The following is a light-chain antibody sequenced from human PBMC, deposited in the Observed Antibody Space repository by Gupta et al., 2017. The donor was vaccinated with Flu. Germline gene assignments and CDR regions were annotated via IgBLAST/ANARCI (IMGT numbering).Light chain of an antibody. CDR1: QSLLHSNVYNY. CDR3: MQALQTPFT. Sequence: DLAMTQSPLSLPVTPREPASISCRSSQSLLHSNVYNYLDWYLQKTGQSPQLLIYLGPNRASGVPYRFRGSGSGTDFTLKISRVEAEDVGVYYCMQALQTPFTFGPGTKVDIK. J-gene: IGKJ3*01. CDR2: LGP. V-gene: IGKV2-28*01.